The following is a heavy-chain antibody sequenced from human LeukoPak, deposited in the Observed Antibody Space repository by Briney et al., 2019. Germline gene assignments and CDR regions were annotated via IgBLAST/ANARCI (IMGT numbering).Heavy chain of an antibody. V-gene: IGHV4-59*01. D-gene: IGHD6-13*01. CDR3: ARVAIAAAEGGWFDP. Sequence: SETLSLTCTVSGGSISSYYWSWIRQPPGKGLEWIGYIYYSGSTNYNPSLKSRVTISVDTSKNQFSLKLSSVTAADTAVYYCARVAIAAAEGGWFDPWGQGTLVTVSS. J-gene: IGHJ5*02. CDR1: GGSISSYY. CDR2: IYYSGST.